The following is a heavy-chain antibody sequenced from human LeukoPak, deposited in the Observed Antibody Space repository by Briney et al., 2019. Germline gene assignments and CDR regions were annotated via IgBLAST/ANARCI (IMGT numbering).Heavy chain of an antibody. J-gene: IGHJ5*02. D-gene: IGHD4-23*01. Sequence: ASVKVSCKASGGTFSNYAISWVRQAPGQGLEWMGGIIPIFGTGNYAQKFQGRVTMTEDTSTDTAYMELSSLRSEDTAVYYCATAYVVTNWFDPWGQGTLVTVSS. V-gene: IGHV1-69*06. CDR2: IIPIFGTG. CDR1: GGTFSNYA. CDR3: ATAYVVTNWFDP.